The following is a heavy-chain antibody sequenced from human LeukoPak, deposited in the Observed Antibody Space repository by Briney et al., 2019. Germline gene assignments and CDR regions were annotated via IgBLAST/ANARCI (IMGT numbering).Heavy chain of an antibody. Sequence: PGASLRLSCAASGFTFSSNWMHWVRQAPGKGLVWVSRINEDGSTTNYADSVKGRSTIFRDNAKNTLYLQMNSLRAEDTAVYYCVRDLGGRSGHWGQGTLVTVSS. D-gene: IGHD1-26*01. CDR1: GFTFSSNW. CDR2: INEDGSTT. V-gene: IGHV3-74*01. J-gene: IGHJ4*02. CDR3: VRDLGGRSGH.